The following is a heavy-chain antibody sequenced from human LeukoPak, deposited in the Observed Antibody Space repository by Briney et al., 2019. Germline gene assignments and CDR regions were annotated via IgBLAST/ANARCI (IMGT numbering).Heavy chain of an antibody. CDR2: IIPIFGTA. V-gene: IGHV1-69*05. J-gene: IGHJ4*02. CDR1: RGTFSSYA. D-gene: IGHD6-19*01. CDR3: AREGYSSGCFDY. Sequence: PGSSVKVSCKASRGTFSSYAISWVRQAPGQGLEWMGRIIPIFGTANYAQKFQGRVTITTDESTSTAYMELSSLRSEDTAVYYCAREGYSSGCFDYWGQGTLVTVSS.